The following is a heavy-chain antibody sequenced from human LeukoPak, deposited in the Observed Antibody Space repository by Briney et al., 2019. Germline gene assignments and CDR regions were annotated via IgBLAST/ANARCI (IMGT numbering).Heavy chain of an antibody. CDR1: GFNFSSYS. Sequence: GGSLRLSCAASGFNFSSYSMNWVRQAPGKGLEWVSSISSSSSYIYYADSVKGRFTISRDNAKNSLYLQMNSLRAEDTAVYYCARDKGIGIAAAGLFDYWGQGTLVTVSS. J-gene: IGHJ4*02. CDR2: ISSSSSYI. V-gene: IGHV3-21*01. D-gene: IGHD6-13*01. CDR3: ARDKGIGIAAAGLFDY.